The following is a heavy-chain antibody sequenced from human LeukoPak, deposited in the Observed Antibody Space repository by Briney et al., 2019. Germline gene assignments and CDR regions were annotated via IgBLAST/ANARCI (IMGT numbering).Heavy chain of an antibody. D-gene: IGHD6-19*01. V-gene: IGHV4-34*01. CDR3: ARYGSGSPGGY. J-gene: IGHJ4*02. CDR1: GGSFSGYY. CDR2: INHSGST. Sequence: SETLSLTCAVYGGSFSGYYWSWIRQPPGKGLEWIGEINHSGSTNYNPSLKSRVTISVDTSKNQFSLKLSSVTAADTAVYYCARYGSGSPGGYWGQGTLVTVSS.